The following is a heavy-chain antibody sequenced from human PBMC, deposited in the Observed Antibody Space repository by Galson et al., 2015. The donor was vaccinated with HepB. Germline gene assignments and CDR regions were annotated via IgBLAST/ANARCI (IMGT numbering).Heavy chain of an antibody. Sequence: SVKVSCKASGGTFSSYTISWVRQAPGQGLEWMGRIIPILGIANYAQKFQGRVTITADKSTSTAYMELSSLRSEDTAVYYCAREKSLSLGYSSSWPTLDYWGQGTLVTVSS. D-gene: IGHD6-13*01. J-gene: IGHJ4*02. V-gene: IGHV1-69*04. CDR1: GGTFSSYT. CDR3: AREKSLSLGYSSSWPTLDY. CDR2: IIPILGIA.